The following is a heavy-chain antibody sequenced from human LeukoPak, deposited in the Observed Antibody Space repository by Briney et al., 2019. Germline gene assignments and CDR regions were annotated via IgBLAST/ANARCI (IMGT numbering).Heavy chain of an antibody. J-gene: IGHJ6*03. CDR3: AKDLRSGWYDYYFYYIDV. D-gene: IGHD6-19*01. CDR1: GFSFSHYA. CDR2: VSGSGPNT. Sequence: PGGSLRLSCADSGFSFSHYAMSWIRPTPGKRLEWVSTVSGSGPNTYYADSVKGRFTISRDNSQNTLYLQMYRLRAEDTAVYYCAKDLRSGWYDYYFYYIDVWGKGTTVTVSS. V-gene: IGHV3-23*01.